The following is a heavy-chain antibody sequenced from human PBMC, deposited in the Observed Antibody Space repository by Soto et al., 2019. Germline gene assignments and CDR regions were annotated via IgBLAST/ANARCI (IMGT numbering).Heavy chain of an antibody. CDR3: ARQGQEVVIRYYYGMDV. J-gene: IGHJ6*02. V-gene: IGHV1-69*13. D-gene: IGHD3-22*01. Sequence: SVKVSCKASGGTFSSYAISWVRQAPGQGLEWMGGIIPIFGTANYAQKFQGRVTITADESTSTAYMELSSLRSEDTAVYYCARQGQEVVIRYYYGMDVWGQGTTVTVAS. CDR2: IIPIFGTA. CDR1: GGTFSSYA.